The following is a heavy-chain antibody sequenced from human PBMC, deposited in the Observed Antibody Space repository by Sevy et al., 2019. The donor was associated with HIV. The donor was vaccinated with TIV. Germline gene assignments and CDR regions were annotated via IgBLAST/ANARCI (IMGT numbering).Heavy chain of an antibody. CDR1: GYTLTELS. D-gene: IGHD1-26*01. Sequence: ASVKVSCKVSGYTLTELSMHWVRQASGKGLEWMGGFDPEDGETIYAQKFQGRVTMTEDTSTDTAYMELSSLRSEDTAMYYCTTDPLPEIVGTTSGDYWGQRTLVTVSS. CDR3: TTDPLPEIVGTTSGDY. J-gene: IGHJ4*02. V-gene: IGHV1-24*01. CDR2: FDPEDGET.